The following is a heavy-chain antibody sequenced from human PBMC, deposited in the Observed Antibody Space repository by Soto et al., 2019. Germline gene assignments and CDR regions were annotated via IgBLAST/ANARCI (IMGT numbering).Heavy chain of an antibody. CDR2: IYYSGST. D-gene: IGHD3-10*01. CDR3: ARSTARSGSYEYFDY. V-gene: IGHV4-30-4*01. Sequence: PSETLSLTCTVPGGSISSGDYYWSWIRQPPGKGLEWIGYIYYSGSTYYNPSLKSRVTISVDTSKNQFSLKLSSVTAADTAVYYCARSTARSGSYEYFDYWGQGTLVTVSS. CDR1: GGSISSGDYY. J-gene: IGHJ4*02.